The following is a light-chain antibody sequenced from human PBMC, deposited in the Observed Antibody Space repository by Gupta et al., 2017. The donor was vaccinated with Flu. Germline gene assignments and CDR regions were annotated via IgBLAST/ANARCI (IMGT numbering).Light chain of an antibody. CDR2: AAS. CDR1: QSISSY. Sequence: PSSLSASVGDRVTITCRASQSISSYLNWYQQKPGKAPKLLIYAASSLQSGVPSRFSGSGSGTDFTLTINSLQPEDFATYYCQQSFNTPRTFGQGTKVEIK. V-gene: IGKV1-39*01. J-gene: IGKJ1*01. CDR3: QQSFNTPRT.